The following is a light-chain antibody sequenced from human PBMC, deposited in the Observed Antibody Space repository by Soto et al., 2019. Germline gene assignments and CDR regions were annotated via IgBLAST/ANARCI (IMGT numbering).Light chain of an antibody. J-gene: IGLJ2*01. CDR3: NSYAGSNNLV. CDR1: SSDVGAYNY. V-gene: IGLV2-8*01. CDR2: EVT. Sequence: QSALTQPPSASGSPGQSVTISCTGTSSDVGAYNYVSWYQQHTGEVPKLLIYEVTQRPSGVPDRFSGSKSGNTASLTVSGLQAEDEADYYCNSYAGSNNLVFGGGTKLTVL.